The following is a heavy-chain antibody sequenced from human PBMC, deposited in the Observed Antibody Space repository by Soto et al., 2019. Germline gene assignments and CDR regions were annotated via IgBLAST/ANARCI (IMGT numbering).Heavy chain of an antibody. J-gene: IGHJ3*02. CDR2: IYTSGST. CDR1: CGSISSYY. D-gene: IGHD2-2*01. CDR3: ARINMDCSSTSCYHSPDAFDI. Sequence: NPSETLSLTCTVSCGSISSYYWSWIRQPAGKGLEWIGRIYTSGSTNYNPSLKSRVTMSVDTSKNQFSLKLSSVTAADTAVYYCARINMDCSSTSCYHSPDAFDIWGQGTMVTVSS. V-gene: IGHV4-4*07.